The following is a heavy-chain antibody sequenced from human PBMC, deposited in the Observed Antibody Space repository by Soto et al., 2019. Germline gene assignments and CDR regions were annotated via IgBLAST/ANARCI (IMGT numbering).Heavy chain of an antibody. CDR2: IYYTGST. D-gene: IGHD2-8*01. Sequence: SETLSLTCTVSGGSISTGGYYWTWIRQYPERGLEWIGYIYYTGSTYYNPSLKSRVTITIDTSKNQLSLKLSSVTAADTAVYYCARDCTNGVCFDWGQGALVTVSS. V-gene: IGHV4-31*03. CDR1: GGSISTGGYY. CDR3: ARDCTNGVCFD. J-gene: IGHJ4*02.